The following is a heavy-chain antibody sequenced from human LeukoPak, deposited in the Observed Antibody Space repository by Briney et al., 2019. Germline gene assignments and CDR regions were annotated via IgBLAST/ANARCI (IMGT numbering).Heavy chain of an antibody. CDR1: GFSLNTSGVG. D-gene: IGHD4-17*01. CDR3: AHKDYGDIRFDP. Sequence: SGPTLVKPTQTLTLTCTFSGFSLNTSGVGVGWIRQPPGKALEWLALIYWDDDKRYSPSLKSRLTITKDTSKNQVVLTMTNMDPVDTATYYCAHKDYGDIRFDPWGQGTLVTVSS. V-gene: IGHV2-5*02. CDR2: IYWDDDK. J-gene: IGHJ5*02.